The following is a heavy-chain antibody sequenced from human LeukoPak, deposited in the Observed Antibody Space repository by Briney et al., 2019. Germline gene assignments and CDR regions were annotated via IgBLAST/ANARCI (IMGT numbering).Heavy chain of an antibody. CDR3: ARGAYSSSWTGYYYYYMDV. V-gene: IGHV6-1*01. CDR2: TYYRSKWYN. Sequence: SQTLSLTCAISGDSVSSNSAAWNWIRQSPSRGLEWLGRTYYRSKWYNDYAVSVKSRITINPDTSKNQFSLQLNSVTPEDTAVYYCARGAYSSSWTGYYYYYMDVWGKGTTVTISS. D-gene: IGHD6-13*01. J-gene: IGHJ6*03. CDR1: GDSVSSNSAA.